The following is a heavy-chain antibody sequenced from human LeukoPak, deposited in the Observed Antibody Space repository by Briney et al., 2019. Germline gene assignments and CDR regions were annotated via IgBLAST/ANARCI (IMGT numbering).Heavy chain of an antibody. V-gene: IGHV5-51*01. Sequence: GESLKISCKGSGYSFTSYWIGWVRQMPGKGLEWMGIIYPGDSDTRYSPSFQGQVTISADKSISTAYLQWSSLKASDTAMYYCARRYCSSTSCCPYNWFDPWGQGTLVTVSS. J-gene: IGHJ5*02. D-gene: IGHD2-2*01. CDR1: GYSFTSYW. CDR2: IYPGDSDT. CDR3: ARRYCSSTSCCPYNWFDP.